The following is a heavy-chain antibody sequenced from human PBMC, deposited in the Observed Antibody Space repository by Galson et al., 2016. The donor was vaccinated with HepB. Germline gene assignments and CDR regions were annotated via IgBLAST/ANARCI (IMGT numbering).Heavy chain of an antibody. D-gene: IGHD2-8*02. Sequence: SLRLSCAASGFAFSDYYMNWIRQAPGKGLEWVSYISSGGSTQMYAESVQGRFTISRDNTKNSVYLQMDSLRAEDTAQYFCARDSTGWNFDYWGQGALVTVSS. CDR1: GFAFSDYY. J-gene: IGHJ4*02. CDR3: ARDSTGWNFDY. CDR2: ISSGGSTQ. V-gene: IGHV3-11*01.